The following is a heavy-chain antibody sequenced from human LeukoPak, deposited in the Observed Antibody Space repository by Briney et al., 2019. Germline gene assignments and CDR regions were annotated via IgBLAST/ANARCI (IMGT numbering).Heavy chain of an antibody. Sequence: SETLSLTCTVSGDSVSSNNYYWSWIRQPPGKGLEWIGYIASSDSTNYNPSLKSRVTISVDTSKNQFSLKLSSVTAADTAVYYCARDHCSSTSCYAPYYYGMDVWGQGTTVTVSS. CDR3: ARDHCSSTSCYAPYYYGMDV. D-gene: IGHD2-2*01. J-gene: IGHJ6*02. V-gene: IGHV4-61*01. CDR2: IASSDST. CDR1: GDSVSSNNYY.